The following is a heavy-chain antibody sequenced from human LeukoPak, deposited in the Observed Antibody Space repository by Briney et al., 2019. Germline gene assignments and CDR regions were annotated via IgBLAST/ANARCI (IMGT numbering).Heavy chain of an antibody. D-gene: IGHD4-11*01. CDR3: AKDIERGFDYTNSLDY. CDR2: IYSGGST. Sequence: GGSLRLSCAASGFTVSSNYMSWVRQAPGKGLEWVSVIYSGGSTYYADSVKGRFTISRDNPKNTLYPQMNSLRAEDTAVYYCAKDIERGFDYTNSLDYWGQGTLVTVSS. V-gene: IGHV3-53*01. CDR1: GFTVSSNY. J-gene: IGHJ4*02.